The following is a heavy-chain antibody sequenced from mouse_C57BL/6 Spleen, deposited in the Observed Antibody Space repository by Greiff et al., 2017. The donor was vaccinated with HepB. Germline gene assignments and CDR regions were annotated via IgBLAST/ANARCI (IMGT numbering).Heavy chain of an antibody. Sequence: QVQLKESGAELVKPGASVKLSCKASGYTFTSYWMQWVKQRPGQGLEWIGEIDPSDSYTNYNQKFKGKATLTVDTSSSTAYMQLSSLTSEDSAVYYCASGYAMDYWGQGTSVTVSS. CDR2: IDPSDSYT. J-gene: IGHJ4*01. V-gene: IGHV1-50*01. CDR1: GYTFTSYW. CDR3: ASGYAMDY.